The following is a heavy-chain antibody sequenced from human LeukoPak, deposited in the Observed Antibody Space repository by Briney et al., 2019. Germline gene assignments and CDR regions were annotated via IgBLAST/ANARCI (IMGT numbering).Heavy chain of an antibody. J-gene: IGHJ4*02. Sequence: GGSLRLSCAASGFTFSSYGMHWVRQAPGKGLEWVAVIWYDGSNKYYADSVKGRFTISRDNSKNTLYLQMNSLRAEDTAVYYCARNDYGDYVVLYYWGQGTLVIVSS. CDR2: IWYDGSNK. D-gene: IGHD4-17*01. V-gene: IGHV3-33*01. CDR3: ARNDYGDYVVLYY. CDR1: GFTFSSYG.